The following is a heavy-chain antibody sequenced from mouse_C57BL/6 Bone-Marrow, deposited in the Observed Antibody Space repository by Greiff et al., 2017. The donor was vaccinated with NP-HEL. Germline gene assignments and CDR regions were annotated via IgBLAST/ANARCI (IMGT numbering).Heavy chain of an antibody. CDR3: ARSGDYDVGAMDY. D-gene: IGHD2-4*01. CDR1: GYTFTNYW. V-gene: IGHV1-63*01. Sequence: QVQLKQSGAELVRPGTSVKMSCKASGYTFTNYWIGWAKQRPGHGLEWIGDIYPGGGYTNYNEKFKGKATLTADKSSSTAYMQFSSLTSEDSAIYYCARSGDYDVGAMDYWGQETSVTVSS. J-gene: IGHJ4*01. CDR2: IYPGGGYT.